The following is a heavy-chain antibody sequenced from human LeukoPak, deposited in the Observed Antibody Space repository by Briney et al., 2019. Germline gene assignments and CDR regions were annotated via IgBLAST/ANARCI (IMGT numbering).Heavy chain of an antibody. CDR1: GGSICSYY. V-gene: IGHV4-59*01. D-gene: IGHD6-19*01. CDR2: IYYSGST. Sequence: KPSETLSLTCTVSGGSICSYYWSWIRQPPGKGLEWIGYIYYSGSTNYNPSLKSRVTISVDTSKNQFSLKLSSVTAADTAVYYCAREHSSGWFNWFDPWGQGTLVTVSS. J-gene: IGHJ5*02. CDR3: AREHSSGWFNWFDP.